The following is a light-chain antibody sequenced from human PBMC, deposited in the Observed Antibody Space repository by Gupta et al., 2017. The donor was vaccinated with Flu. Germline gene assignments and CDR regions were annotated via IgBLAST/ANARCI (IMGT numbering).Light chain of an antibody. CDR1: STDVGSYDY. V-gene: IGLV2-14*01. Sequence: STDVGSYDYASWYQIHPGQAPKLLISEVINRPSGVPYRFSGSKSGNTASLIISGVQPEDEAFYYCSSYTRTSSLGVFGGGTKLTVL. CDR3: SSYTRTSSLGV. CDR2: EVI. J-gene: IGLJ3*02.